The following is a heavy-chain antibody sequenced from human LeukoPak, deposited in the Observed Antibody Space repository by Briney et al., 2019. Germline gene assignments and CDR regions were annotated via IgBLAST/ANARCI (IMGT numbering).Heavy chain of an antibody. J-gene: IGHJ5*02. D-gene: IGHD2-2*01. CDR3: ARQRGYCSSISCYAWFDP. Sequence: SETLSLTCTVSRGSIRNSNYYWGWIRQPPGKGLEWIGSISYSGTTYYNPSLKSRVTISVDTSKNQFSLKLSSVTAADTAVYYCARQRGYCSSISCYAWFDPWGQGTLVTVSS. CDR1: RGSIRNSNYY. CDR2: ISYSGTT. V-gene: IGHV4-39*01.